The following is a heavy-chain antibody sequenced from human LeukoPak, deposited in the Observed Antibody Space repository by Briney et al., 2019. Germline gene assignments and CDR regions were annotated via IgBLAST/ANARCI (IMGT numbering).Heavy chain of an antibody. Sequence: SETLSLTCTVSGDSISSYYWSWIRQPPGKGLEWIGYIHYSGSTSYNPSLKSRVTISVDTSKNQFSLKLSSVTAADTAVYYCARGYGYGLIDYWGQGTLVTVSS. V-gene: IGHV4-59*01. CDR1: GDSISSYY. D-gene: IGHD5-18*01. J-gene: IGHJ4*02. CDR2: IHYSGST. CDR3: ARGYGYGLIDY.